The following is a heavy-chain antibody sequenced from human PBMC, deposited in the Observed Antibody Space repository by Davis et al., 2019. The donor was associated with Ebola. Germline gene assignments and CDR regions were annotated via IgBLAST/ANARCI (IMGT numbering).Heavy chain of an antibody. V-gene: IGHV3-23*01. CDR3: AKSDWTTVTTSYFDQ. Sequence: GESLKISCEASGITFRNYAMAWVRQAPGKGLEWVAGILGSGDKTYYPDSVKGRFTISRDNSKNTVYLQMNGLRADDTAIFYCAKSDWTTVTTSYFDQWGQGTLVTVSS. CDR1: GITFRNYA. J-gene: IGHJ4*02. CDR2: ILGSGDKT. D-gene: IGHD4-17*01.